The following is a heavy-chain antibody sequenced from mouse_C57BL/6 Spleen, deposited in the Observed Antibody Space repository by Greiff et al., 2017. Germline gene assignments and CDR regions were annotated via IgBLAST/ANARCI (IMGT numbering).Heavy chain of an antibody. V-gene: IGHV1-82*01. CDR2: IYPGDGDT. CDR3: AREAAPSLDY. D-gene: IGHD3-2*02. J-gene: IGHJ4*01. Sequence: QVQLQQSGPELVKPGASVKISCKASGYAFSSSWMNWVKQRPGKGLEWIGRIYPGDGDTNYNGKFKGKATLTADKTSSTAYMQLSSLTSEDSAVDFCAREAAPSLDYWGQGTSVTVSS. CDR1: GYAFSSSW.